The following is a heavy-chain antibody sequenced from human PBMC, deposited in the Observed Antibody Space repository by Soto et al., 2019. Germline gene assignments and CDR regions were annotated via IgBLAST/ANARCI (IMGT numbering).Heavy chain of an antibody. Sequence: ASVKVSCKASGYTFTSYGISWVRQAPGQGLEWMGWISAYNGNTNYAQKLQGRVTMTTDTSTSTAYMELRSLRSDDTAVYYCARDRGYCSGGSCYNWFDPWGQGTLVTVS. CDR1: GYTFTSYG. D-gene: IGHD2-15*01. CDR3: ARDRGYCSGGSCYNWFDP. V-gene: IGHV1-18*01. J-gene: IGHJ5*02. CDR2: ISAYNGNT.